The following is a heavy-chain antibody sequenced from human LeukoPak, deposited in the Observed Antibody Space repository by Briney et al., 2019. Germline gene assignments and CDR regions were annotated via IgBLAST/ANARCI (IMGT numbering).Heavy chain of an antibody. J-gene: IGHJ5*02. D-gene: IGHD2-15*01. V-gene: IGHV4-30-4*01. CDR1: GGSISSGDYY. Sequence: SETLSLTCTVSGGSISSGDYYWSWICQPPGKGLEWIGYIYYSGSTYYNPSLKSRVTISVDTSKNQFSLKLSSVTAADTAVYYCARVIRWDHMGDCSGGSCYNPNWFDPWGQGTLVTVSS. CDR3: ARVIRWDHMGDCSGGSCYNPNWFDP. CDR2: IYYSGST.